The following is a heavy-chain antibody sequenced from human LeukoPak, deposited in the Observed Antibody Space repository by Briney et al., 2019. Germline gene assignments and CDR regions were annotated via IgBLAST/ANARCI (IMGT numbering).Heavy chain of an antibody. D-gene: IGHD2-15*01. J-gene: IGHJ4*02. CDR3: ARSLRAPRYCIDDTCYFDY. CDR1: GFTFTTYA. CDR2: ISGLSDNM. V-gene: IGHV3-23*01. Sequence: GGSLRLSCAASGFTFTTYAMSWVRQAPGKGLEWVSGISGLSDNMYYVDSVKGRFTISRDNAKNTQYLQINSLRVEDTAVYYCARSLRAPRYCIDDTCYFDYWGQGTLVTVSS.